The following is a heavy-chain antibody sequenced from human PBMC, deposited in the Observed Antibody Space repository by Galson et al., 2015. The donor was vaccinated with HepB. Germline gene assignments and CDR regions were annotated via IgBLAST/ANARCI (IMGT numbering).Heavy chain of an antibody. D-gene: IGHD2-2*02. Sequence: SLRLSCAASGLTFSDAWMNWVRQAPGKGLEWVGRIKSKSDGGTTDYAAPVKGRFTISRDDSNNTVSLQMSSLITEDTAVYYCSTDIPTDYYYYYMNVWGKGTTVTVSS. CDR3: STDIPTDYYYYYMNV. V-gene: IGHV3-15*07. CDR2: IKSKSDGGTT. CDR1: GLTFSDAW. J-gene: IGHJ6*03.